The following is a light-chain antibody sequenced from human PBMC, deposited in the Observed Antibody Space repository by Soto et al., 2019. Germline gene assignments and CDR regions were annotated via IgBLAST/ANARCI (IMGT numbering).Light chain of an antibody. CDR1: QSVSSTY. Sequence: EIVLTQSPGTLSLFSGESATLSCRANQSVSSTYFAWYQQTPGQAPRLLIYGASSRATGIPDRFSGSGSGTDFTLTISGLEPEDFAMYYCQQYGSSSWTFGQRTKV. CDR3: QQYGSSSWT. J-gene: IGKJ1*01. CDR2: GAS. V-gene: IGKV3-20*01.